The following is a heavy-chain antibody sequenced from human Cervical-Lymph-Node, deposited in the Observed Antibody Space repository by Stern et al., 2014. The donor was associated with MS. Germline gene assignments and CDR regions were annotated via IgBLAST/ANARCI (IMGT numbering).Heavy chain of an antibody. Sequence: VQLVESGAEVKQPGASVKVPCKASGYSFTTYYVQWVRQAPGQGLEWMGTIKPTGDNADYAQKVQGRVTMTRDTSTNTVHMELTRLRSDDAAVYYCATSVTSLSQFDYWGQGTLVTVSS. CDR2: IKPTGDNA. CDR3: ATSVTSLSQFDY. D-gene: IGHD4-17*01. V-gene: IGHV1-46*01. CDR1: GYSFTTYY. J-gene: IGHJ4*02.